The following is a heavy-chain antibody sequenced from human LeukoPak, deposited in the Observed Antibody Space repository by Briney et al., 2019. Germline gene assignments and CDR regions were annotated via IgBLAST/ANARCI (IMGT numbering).Heavy chain of an antibody. Sequence: ASVKVSCKASGYTFTNYGISWVRQAPGQGLEWMGWINPNSGDTSYTQEFQGRVTITRDTSISTAYMEATRLTSDDTAVYYCARERELGGGYGMDVWGQGTTVTVSS. CDR3: ARERELGGGYGMDV. CDR1: GYTFTNYG. CDR2: INPNSGDT. J-gene: IGHJ6*02. V-gene: IGHV1-2*02. D-gene: IGHD7-27*01.